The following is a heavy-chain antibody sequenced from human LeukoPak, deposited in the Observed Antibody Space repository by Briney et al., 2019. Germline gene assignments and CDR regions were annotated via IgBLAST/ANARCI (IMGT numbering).Heavy chain of an antibody. CDR3: ARMQGRGRGVIITEVDY. D-gene: IGHD3-10*01. CDR1: GYTFITYG. V-gene: IGHV1-2*02. CDR2: INPNSGGT. Sequence: ASVKVSCKASGYTFITYGINWVRQGPGQGLEWMGWINPNSGGTNYAQKFQGRVTMTRDTSISTAYMELSRLRSDDTAVYYCARMQGRGRGVIITEVDYWGQGTLVTVSS. J-gene: IGHJ4*02.